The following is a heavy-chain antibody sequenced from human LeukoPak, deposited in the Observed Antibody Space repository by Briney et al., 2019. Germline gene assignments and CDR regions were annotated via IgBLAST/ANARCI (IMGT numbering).Heavy chain of an antibody. Sequence: GRSLRLSCAASGFTFSSYAMHWVRQAPGKGLEWVAVISYAGSNKYYADSVKGRFTISRENSKNTLYLQMNSLRAEDTAVYYCARVVVISDFWSGYPTGLYYYYYGMDVWGQGTTVTVSS. CDR3: ARVVVISDFWSGYPTGLYYYYYGMDV. D-gene: IGHD3-3*01. J-gene: IGHJ6*02. CDR1: GFTFSSYA. CDR2: ISYAGSNK. V-gene: IGHV3-30-3*01.